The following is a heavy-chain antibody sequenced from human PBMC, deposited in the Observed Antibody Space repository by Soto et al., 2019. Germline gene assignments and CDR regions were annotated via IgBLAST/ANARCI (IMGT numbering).Heavy chain of an antibody. CDR2: ISWDGDNP. CDR1: GFTFDDYP. CDR3: AKENRTKGMDVWIESYDG. V-gene: IGHV3-43*01. J-gene: IGHJ3*01. D-gene: IGHD5-12*01. Sequence: EVQLVESGGAVVQPGGSLRLSCAASGFTFDDYPMHWVRQAPGKGLEWVSLISWDGDNPSLAASVKGRFTDSRDNNKNSLYLQMNSLRTEDTALYFCAKENRTKGMDVWIESYDGWGQGTMVTVSS.